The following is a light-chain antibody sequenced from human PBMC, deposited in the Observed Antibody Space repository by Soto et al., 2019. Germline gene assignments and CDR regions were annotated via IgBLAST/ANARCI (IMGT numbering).Light chain of an antibody. Sequence: QSALTQPPSASGSPGQSVTISCTGTSSDVGGYNYVSWYQQHPGKAPKFFIFEVSRRPSGVPDRFSGSKSGNTASLTVSGLQVDDEADYYCSSYAGSNNPVIFGGGTKLTVL. CDR2: EVS. J-gene: IGLJ2*01. V-gene: IGLV2-8*01. CDR3: SSYAGSNNPVI. CDR1: SSDVGGYNY.